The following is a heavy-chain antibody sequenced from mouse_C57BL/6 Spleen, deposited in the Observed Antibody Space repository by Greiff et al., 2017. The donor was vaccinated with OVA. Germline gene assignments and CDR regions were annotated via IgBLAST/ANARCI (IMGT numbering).Heavy chain of an antibody. CDR1: GFTFSSYA. CDR3: ARDEGLAWFAY. J-gene: IGHJ3*01. D-gene: IGHD3-3*01. CDR2: ISDGGSYT. Sequence: EVKVVESGGGLVKPGGSLKLSCAASGFTFSSYAMSWVRQTPEKRLEWVATISDGGSYTYYPANVKGRFTISRDNAQNNLYLQMSHLKSEDTARYYCARDEGLAWFAYWGQGTLVTVSA. V-gene: IGHV5-4*01.